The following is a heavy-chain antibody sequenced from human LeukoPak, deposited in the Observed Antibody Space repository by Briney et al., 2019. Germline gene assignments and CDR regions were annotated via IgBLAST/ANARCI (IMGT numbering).Heavy chain of an antibody. CDR2: ISGSGGST. CDR1: GFTFSLYA. V-gene: IGHV3-23*01. CDR3: TSTGLEWLLYRYYGY. Sequence: PGGSLRLSCVTSGFTFSLYAMSWVRQAPGKGLEWVSAISGSGGSTYYADSVKGRFTISRDNSKNTLYLQMNSLRAEDTAVYYCTSTGLEWLLYRYYGYWGQGTLVTVSS. D-gene: IGHD3-3*01. J-gene: IGHJ4*02.